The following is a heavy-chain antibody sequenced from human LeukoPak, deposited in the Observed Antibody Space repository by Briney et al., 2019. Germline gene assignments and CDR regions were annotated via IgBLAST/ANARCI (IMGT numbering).Heavy chain of an antibody. CDR3: ARVPDIYCPSTSCVDY. CDR1: GGSISSSYYY. Sequence: SETLSLTCTVSGGSISSSYYYWGWIRQPPGKGLEWIGSIYSSGSTYYNPSLKSRVTISVDTSKNQFSLKLTSVTAADTAVYYCARVPDIYCPSTSCVDYWGQGTLVTVSS. V-gene: IGHV4-39*01. D-gene: IGHD2-2*01. J-gene: IGHJ4*02. CDR2: IYSSGST.